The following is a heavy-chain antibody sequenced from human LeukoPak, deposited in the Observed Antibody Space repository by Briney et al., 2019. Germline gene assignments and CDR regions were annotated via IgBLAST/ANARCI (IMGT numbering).Heavy chain of an antibody. CDR2: VYHSGTA. D-gene: IGHD2-15*01. CDR3: ARLGVVVAATSYGMDV. Sequence: PSETLSLTCSISGASMSNYLWSWIRQSPGKGLEWIGCVYHSGTANYNPSLKSRVTISVDTSKNQFSLKLSSVTAADTAVYYCARLGVVVAATSYGMDVWGQGTTVTVSS. J-gene: IGHJ6*02. CDR1: GASMSNYL. V-gene: IGHV4-59*12.